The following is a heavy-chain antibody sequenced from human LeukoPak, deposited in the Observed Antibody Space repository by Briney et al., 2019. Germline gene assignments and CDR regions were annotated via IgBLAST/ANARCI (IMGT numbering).Heavy chain of an antibody. J-gene: IGHJ3*02. CDR3: ARGEAHYEILTGYPREGAFDI. CDR1: GGTFSSYA. V-gene: IGHV1-69*05. Sequence: VASVKVSCKASGGTFSSYAISWVRQAPGQGLEWMGGIIPIFGTANYAQKFQGRVTITTDESTSTAYMELSSLRSEDTAVYYCARGEAHYEILTGYPREGAFDIWGQGTMVTVSS. CDR2: IIPIFGTA. D-gene: IGHD3-9*01.